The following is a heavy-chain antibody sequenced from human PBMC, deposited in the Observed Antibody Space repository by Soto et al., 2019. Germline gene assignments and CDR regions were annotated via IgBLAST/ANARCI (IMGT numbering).Heavy chain of an antibody. CDR1: GFTFSSYA. V-gene: IGHV3-23*01. CDR2: ISGGGGST. Sequence: EVQLLESGGAVVQPGGSLRLSCAASGFTFSSYAMSWVRQAPGKGLEWVSSISGGGGSTYYADSVKGRFTISRDNSKHTLFLQMNSLRADDTAVYYCAKGAVPATLNYFDCWGQGTLVTVSS. J-gene: IGHJ4*02. CDR3: AKGAVPATLNYFDC. D-gene: IGHD2-15*01.